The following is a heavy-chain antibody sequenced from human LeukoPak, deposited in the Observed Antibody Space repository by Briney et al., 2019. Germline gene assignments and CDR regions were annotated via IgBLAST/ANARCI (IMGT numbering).Heavy chain of an antibody. J-gene: IGHJ4*02. CDR1: GGSISSSSYY. CDR3: ARSTPTKSSSFDY. V-gene: IGHV4-39*01. CDR2: IYYSGST. D-gene: IGHD6-13*01. Sequence: PSETLSLTCTVSGGSISSSSYYWGWIRQPPGKGLEWIGSIYYSGSTYYNPSLKSRVTISVDTSKNQFSLKLSSVTAADTAVYYCARSTPTKSSSFDYWGQGTLVTVSS.